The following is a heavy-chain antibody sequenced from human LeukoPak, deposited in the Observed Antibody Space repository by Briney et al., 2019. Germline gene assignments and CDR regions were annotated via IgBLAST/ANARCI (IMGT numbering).Heavy chain of an antibody. J-gene: IGHJ4*02. CDR1: GGSISSSGRY. CDR2: IYHSGHT. Sequence: SETLSLTCSVSGGSISSSGRYWGWIRQPPGKGLKWMGSIYHSGHTYNNVSLKSRDTISVDTSKNQISLKLSSVTAADTAVYYCARHSDIAAVGFDHWGQGTLVTV. CDR3: ARHSDIAAVGFDH. V-gene: IGHV4-39*01. D-gene: IGHD6-13*01.